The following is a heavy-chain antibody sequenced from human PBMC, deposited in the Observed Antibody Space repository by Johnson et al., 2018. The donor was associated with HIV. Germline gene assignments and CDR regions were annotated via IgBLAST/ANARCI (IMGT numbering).Heavy chain of an antibody. V-gene: IGHV3-30*02. J-gene: IGHJ3*02. CDR3: ARDESGYDEGFDAFDI. D-gene: IGHD5-12*01. Sequence: QVQLVESAGGVVQPGGSLRLSCAASVFTFSSYGMHWVRQAPGKGLEWVAFIRYDGSNNYYADSVKGRFTISRDNSKNTMYLQMNSLRAGDTAVYYCARDESGYDEGFDAFDIWGQGTMVTVSS. CDR1: VFTFSSYG. CDR2: IRYDGSNN.